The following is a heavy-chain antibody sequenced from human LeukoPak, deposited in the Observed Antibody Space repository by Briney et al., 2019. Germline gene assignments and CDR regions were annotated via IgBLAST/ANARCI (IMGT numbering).Heavy chain of an antibody. CDR1: GGSISSYY. J-gene: IGHJ3*02. D-gene: IGHD2-15*01. Sequence: PSETLSLTCTVSGGSISSYYWSWIRQPPGKGLEWIGYIYYSGSTNYNPSLKSRVTISVDTSKNQFSLKLSSVTAADTAVYYCATQQEDIVVVVAAVHAFDIWGQGTMVTVSS. CDR3: ATQQEDIVVVVAAVHAFDI. CDR2: IYYSGST. V-gene: IGHV4-59*12.